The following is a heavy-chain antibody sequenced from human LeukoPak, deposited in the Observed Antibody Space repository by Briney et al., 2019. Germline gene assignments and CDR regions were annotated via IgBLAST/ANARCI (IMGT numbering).Heavy chain of an antibody. CDR3: ARSIDYDFWSGYSNWFDP. CDR2: IYYSGST. J-gene: IGHJ5*02. D-gene: IGHD3-3*01. V-gene: IGHV4-59*01. Sequence: SETLSLTCTVSGGSIGSYYWSWIRQPPGKGLEWIGYIYYSGSTNYNPSLKSRVTISVDTSKNQFSLKLSSVTAADTAVYYCARSIDYDFWSGYSNWFDPWGQGTLVTVSS. CDR1: GGSIGSYY.